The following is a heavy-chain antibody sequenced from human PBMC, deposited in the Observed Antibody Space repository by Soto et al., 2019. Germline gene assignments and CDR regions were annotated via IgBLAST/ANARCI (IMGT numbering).Heavy chain of an antibody. CDR3: ARQADLQTMAGNFDF. CDR1: GGSIISSDYY. CDR2: ISYTGRT. Sequence: QLLLQESGPGLVKPSETLSLTCTVSGGSIISSDYYWGWIRQPPGKGLEWIGTISYTGRTYYNPSLKSRVTISVDTSKNQFSLKLSSVTAADTAVYYCARQADLQTMAGNFDFWDQGTLVTVSS. D-gene: IGHD6-19*01. J-gene: IGHJ4*02. V-gene: IGHV4-39*01.